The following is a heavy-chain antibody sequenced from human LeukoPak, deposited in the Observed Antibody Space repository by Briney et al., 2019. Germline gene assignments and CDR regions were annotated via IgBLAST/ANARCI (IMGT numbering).Heavy chain of an antibody. CDR2: IYSDNT. Sequence: QSGGSLRLSCTVSGFTVSSNSMSWVRQAPGKGLEWVSFIYSDNTHYSDSVKGHFTISRDNSKNTLYLQMNSLRAEDTAVYYCAKDSDHYYNWFDPWGQGTLVTVSS. J-gene: IGHJ5*02. CDR3: AKDSDHYYNWFDP. CDR1: GFTVSSNS. D-gene: IGHD1-26*01. V-gene: IGHV3-53*01.